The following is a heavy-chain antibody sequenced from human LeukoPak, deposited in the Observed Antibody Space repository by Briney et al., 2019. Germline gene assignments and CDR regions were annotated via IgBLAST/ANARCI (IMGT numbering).Heavy chain of an antibody. CDR3: AKESKSNYYQYYGMDV. V-gene: IGHV3-23*01. CDR2: IRGSGGST. CDR1: GFTFSNYA. J-gene: IGHJ6*02. Sequence: GGSLRLSCAASGFTFSNYAMNWVRQAPGKGLQWVSGIRGSGGSTYYADSVKGRFTISRDNSKNTLYLQMNSLRAEDTAVYYCAKESKSNYYQYYGMDVWGQGTTVTVSS.